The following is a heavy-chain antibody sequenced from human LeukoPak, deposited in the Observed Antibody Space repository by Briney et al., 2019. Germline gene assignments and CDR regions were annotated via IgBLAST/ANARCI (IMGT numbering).Heavy chain of an antibody. CDR1: GFTFSTYS. CDR2: ISSSSSTI. Sequence: GGSLRLSCAASGFTFSTYSMNWVRQAPGKGLEWVSYISSSSSTIYYADSVKGRFTIPRDNAKNSLYLQMNSLRAEDTAVYYCARDIEVNGWVLDYWGQGTLVTVSS. J-gene: IGHJ4*02. CDR3: ARDIEVNGWVLDY. D-gene: IGHD2-8*01. V-gene: IGHV3-48*01.